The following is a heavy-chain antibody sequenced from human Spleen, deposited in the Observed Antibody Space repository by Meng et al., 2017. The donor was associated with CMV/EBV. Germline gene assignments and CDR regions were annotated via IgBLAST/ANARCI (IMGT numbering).Heavy chain of an antibody. V-gene: IGHV5-51*01. Sequence: SGYSFANYWIAWVRQQPGKGLEWMGIIYPADSDIRYSPSFQGQVTISADKSITTAYLQWISLKASDTAIYYCARPGDYSNYVSFFQHWGQGTLVTVSS. CDR1: GYSFANYW. CDR2: IYPADSDI. J-gene: IGHJ1*01. CDR3: ARPGDYSNYVSFFQH. D-gene: IGHD4-11*01.